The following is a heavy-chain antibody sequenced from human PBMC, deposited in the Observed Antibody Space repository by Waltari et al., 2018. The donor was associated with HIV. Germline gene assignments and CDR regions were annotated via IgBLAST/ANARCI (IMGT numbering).Heavy chain of an antibody. CDR3: ASGGSYYYYYYMDV. D-gene: IGHD1-26*01. Sequence: EVQLVESGGGLVQPGGSLRLSCAASGFTFSSYWMHWVRKAPGKGLVWVSRINRDGSTTNYADSVKGRFTISRDNAKNTLYLQMNSLRAEDTAVYYCASGGSYYYYYYMDVWGKGTTVTVSS. V-gene: IGHV3-74*01. CDR1: GFTFSSYW. J-gene: IGHJ6*03. CDR2: INRDGSTT.